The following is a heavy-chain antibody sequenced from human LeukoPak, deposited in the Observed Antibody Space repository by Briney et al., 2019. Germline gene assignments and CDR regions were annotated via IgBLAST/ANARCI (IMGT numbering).Heavy chain of an antibody. J-gene: IGHJ4*02. CDR3: ARDAERGYSYGSDY. D-gene: IGHD5-18*01. CDR1: GYTFSSYG. V-gene: IGHV1-18*01. CDR2: INSYNGNT. Sequence: SVKVSCKASGYTFSSYGITWVRQAPGQGLEWMGWINSYNGNTNYAQKLQGRVTMTTDTSTSTAYMELRSLRSDDTAVYYCARDAERGYSYGSDYWGQGTLLTVSS.